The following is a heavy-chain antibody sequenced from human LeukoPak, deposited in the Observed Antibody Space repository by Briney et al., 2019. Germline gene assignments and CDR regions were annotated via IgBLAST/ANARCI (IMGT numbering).Heavy chain of an antibody. CDR1: GFTFSDYY. V-gene: IGHV3-11*04. D-gene: IGHD1-1*01. CDR2: ISSSGSII. CDR3: ARALNLLDPVTLDY. Sequence: GGSLRLSCAASGFTFSDYYMSWIRQAPGKGLEWVSYISSSGSIIYYADSVKGRFTISRDNAKNSLYLQMNSLRAEDTAVYYCARALNLLDPVTLDYWGQGTLVTVSS. J-gene: IGHJ4*02.